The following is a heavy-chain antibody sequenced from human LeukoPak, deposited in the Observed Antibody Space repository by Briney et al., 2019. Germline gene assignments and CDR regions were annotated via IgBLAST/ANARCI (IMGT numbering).Heavy chain of an antibody. J-gene: IGHJ4*02. V-gene: IGHV3-73*01. Sequence: GGSLGLSCAASGFTFSGSAMHWVRQASGKGLEWVGRIRSKANSYATAYAASVEGRFTISRDDSKNTAYLQMNSLKTEDTAVYYCAKTGLNMITFGGVIVITFDYWGQGTLVTVSS. D-gene: IGHD3-16*02. CDR1: GFTFSGSA. CDR3: AKTGLNMITFGGVIVITFDY. CDR2: IRSKANSYAT.